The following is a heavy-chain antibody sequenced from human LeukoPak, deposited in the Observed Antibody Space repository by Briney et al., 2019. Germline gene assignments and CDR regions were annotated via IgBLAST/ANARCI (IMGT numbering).Heavy chain of an antibody. V-gene: IGHV4-59*01. Sequence: PSETLSLTCTVSGGSISSYYWSWIRQPPGKGLEWIGYIYYSGSTNYNPSLKSRVTISVDTSKSQFSLKLSSVTAADTAVYYCARALWFGENENWFDPWGQGTLVTVSS. CDR1: GGSISSYY. J-gene: IGHJ5*02. CDR3: ARALWFGENENWFDP. D-gene: IGHD3-10*01. CDR2: IYYSGST.